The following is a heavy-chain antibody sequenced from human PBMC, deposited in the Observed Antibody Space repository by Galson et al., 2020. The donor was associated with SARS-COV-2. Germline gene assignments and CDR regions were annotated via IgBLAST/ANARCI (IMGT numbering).Heavy chain of an antibody. V-gene: IGHV4-34*01. D-gene: IGHD3-22*01. CDR3: ARDLYYYDSSGYFGFDY. CDR1: GGSSSGYY. J-gene: IGHJ4*02. CDR2: INHSGST. Sequence: SETLSLTCAVYGGSSSGYYWSWIRQPPGKGLEWIGEINHSGSTNYNPSLKSRVTISVDTSKNQFSLKLSSVTAADTAVYYCARDLYYYDSSGYFGFDYWGQGTLVTVSS.